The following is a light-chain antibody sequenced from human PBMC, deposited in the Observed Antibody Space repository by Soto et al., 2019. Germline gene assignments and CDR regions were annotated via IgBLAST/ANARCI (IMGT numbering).Light chain of an antibody. J-gene: IGKJ2*01. CDR1: QSVSSSY. V-gene: IGKV3-20*01. Sequence: EMVLTQSPGTLSLSPGERATLSCRASQSVSSSYLACYQQNPGQAPRLLIYGASSRATGIPDRFSGSGSGTDFTLTISRLEHEAFAVYYCQQYGSSPRYPFGQGTKLEIK. CDR3: QQYGSSPRYP. CDR2: GAS.